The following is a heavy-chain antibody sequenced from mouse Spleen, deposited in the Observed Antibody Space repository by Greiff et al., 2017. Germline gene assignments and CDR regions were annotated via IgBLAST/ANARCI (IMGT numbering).Heavy chain of an antibody. CDR2: ISSGGGNT. CDR1: GFTFSSYA. J-gene: IGHJ4*01. V-gene: IGHV5-9*04. CDR3: ARHSYYAMDY. Sequence: EVKVVESGGGLVKLGGSLKLSCAASGFTFSSYAMSWVRQTPEKRLEWVATISSGGGNTYYPDSVKGRFTISRDNAKNTLYLQMSSLKSEDTAMYYCARHSYYAMDYWGQGTSVTVSS.